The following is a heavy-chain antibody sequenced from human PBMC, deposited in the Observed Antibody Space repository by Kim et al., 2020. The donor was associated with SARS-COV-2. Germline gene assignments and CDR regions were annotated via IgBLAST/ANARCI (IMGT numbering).Heavy chain of an antibody. J-gene: IGHJ5*02. V-gene: IGHV4-34*01. Sequence: PSLKSRVTISVDTSKNQFSLKLSSVTAADTAVYYCARAAAAGNGGNWFDPWGQGTLVTVSS. D-gene: IGHD6-13*01. CDR3: ARAAAAGNGGNWFDP.